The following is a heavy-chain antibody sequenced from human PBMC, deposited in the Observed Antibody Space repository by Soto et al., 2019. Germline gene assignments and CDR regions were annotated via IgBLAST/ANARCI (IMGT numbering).Heavy chain of an antibody. V-gene: IGHV4-30-2*01. Sequence: QLQLQESGSGLVKPSQTLSLTCAVSGGSISSGGYSWSWIRQPPGKGLEWIGYIYHSGSTYYNPSLKSRVTISADRSENQFSLKLSSVTAADTAVYYCASATDYGGNLDYWGQGTLVTVSS. CDR2: IYHSGST. CDR1: GGSISSGGYS. D-gene: IGHD4-17*01. J-gene: IGHJ4*02. CDR3: ASATDYGGNLDY.